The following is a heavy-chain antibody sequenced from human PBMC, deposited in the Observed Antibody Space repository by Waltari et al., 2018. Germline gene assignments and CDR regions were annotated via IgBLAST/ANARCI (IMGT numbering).Heavy chain of an antibody. D-gene: IGHD3-3*01. V-gene: IGHV4-4*07. CDR1: GGSISSYY. J-gene: IGHJ4*02. CDR2: IYTSGST. Sequence: QVQLQESGPGLVKPSETLSLTCTVSGGSISSYYWSWIRQPAGKGLEWIGGIYTSGSTNYNPSLKSRVTMSVDTSKNQFSLKLSSVTAADTAVYYCARDLPQDYDFWSGYSAFDYWGQGTLVTVSS. CDR3: ARDLPQDYDFWSGYSAFDY.